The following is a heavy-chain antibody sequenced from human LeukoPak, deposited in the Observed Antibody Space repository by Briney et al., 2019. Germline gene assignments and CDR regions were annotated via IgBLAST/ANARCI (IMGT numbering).Heavy chain of an antibody. CDR1: GFTFSSYV. V-gene: IGHV3-23*01. D-gene: IGHD5-24*01. Sequence: GGSLRLSCAASGFTFSSYVMSWVRQAPGKGLEWVSALSGSSGDTYYADSVKGRITISRDNSKNTLYLQMNSLRDEDTAVYYCAKDFRGGYNPYYFDYWGQGTLVTASS. CDR2: LSGSSGDT. J-gene: IGHJ4*02. CDR3: AKDFRGGYNPYYFDY.